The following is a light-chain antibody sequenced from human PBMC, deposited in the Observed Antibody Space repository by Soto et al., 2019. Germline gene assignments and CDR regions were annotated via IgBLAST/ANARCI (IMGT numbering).Light chain of an antibody. CDR3: QQLDTYPPFT. Sequence: DIQLTQSPSFLSASVGDRVTITCRASQGIRSYLAWYQQKPGQAPKLLIYAASTLQSGVPSRFSGSGSGTEFTLTISSLQPEDFATYYGQQLDTYPPFTFGPGTKVDIK. J-gene: IGKJ3*01. CDR2: AAS. V-gene: IGKV1-9*01. CDR1: QGIRSY.